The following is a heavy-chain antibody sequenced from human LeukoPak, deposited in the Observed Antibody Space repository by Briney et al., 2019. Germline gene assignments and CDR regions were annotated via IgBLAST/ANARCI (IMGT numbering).Heavy chain of an antibody. J-gene: IGHJ3*02. D-gene: IGHD1-26*01. V-gene: IGHV4-4*07. CDR2: IYTSGST. CDR3: ARPKIGEKWELRTDAFDI. Sequence: SETLSLTCTVSGGSISSYYWSWIRQPAGKGLEWIGRIYTSGSTNYNPSLKSRVTMSVDTSKNQFSLKLSSVTAADTAVYYCARPKIGEKWELRTDAFDIWGQGTMVTVSS. CDR1: GGSISSYY.